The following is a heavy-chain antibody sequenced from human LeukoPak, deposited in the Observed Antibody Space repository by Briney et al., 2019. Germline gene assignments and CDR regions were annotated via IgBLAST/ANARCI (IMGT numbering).Heavy chain of an antibody. CDR3: ARDRVSYYDSSGYSDAFDI. Sequence: TSETLSLTCTVSGGSISSGSYYWSWIRQPAGKGLEWIGRIYTSGSTNYNPSLKSRVTISVDTSKNQFSLKLSSVTAADTAVYYCARDRVSYYDSSGYSDAFDIWGQGTMVTVSS. V-gene: IGHV4-61*02. CDR2: IYTSGST. D-gene: IGHD3-22*01. J-gene: IGHJ3*02. CDR1: GGSISSGSYY.